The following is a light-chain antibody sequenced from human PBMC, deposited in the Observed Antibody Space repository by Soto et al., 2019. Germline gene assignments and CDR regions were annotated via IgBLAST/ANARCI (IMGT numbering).Light chain of an antibody. CDR2: GAS. J-gene: IGKJ1*01. V-gene: IGKV3-15*01. Sequence: EILMTQSKATLSVSPGERATLSCRASQSVSSNLAWYQQKPGQAPRLLIYGASTRATGIPARFSGSGSGTEFTLTISSLQSEDFAVYYCQQYNNWPRTFGQ. CDR3: QQYNNWPRT. CDR1: QSVSSN.